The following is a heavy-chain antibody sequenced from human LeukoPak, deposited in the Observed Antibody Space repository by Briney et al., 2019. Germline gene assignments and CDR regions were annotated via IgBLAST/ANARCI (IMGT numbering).Heavy chain of an antibody. Sequence: GGSLRLSCVASGFTFSSYGMHWVRQAPGKGLEWVAVISDEGSNKYYTDSVKGRFTISRDNTKNTLYLQINSLRTEDTAVYYCAKAGSSSGYYSRFDYWGQGTLLTVFS. V-gene: IGHV3-30*18. CDR3: AKAGSSSGYYSRFDY. J-gene: IGHJ4*02. CDR1: GFTFSSYG. D-gene: IGHD3-22*01. CDR2: ISDEGSNK.